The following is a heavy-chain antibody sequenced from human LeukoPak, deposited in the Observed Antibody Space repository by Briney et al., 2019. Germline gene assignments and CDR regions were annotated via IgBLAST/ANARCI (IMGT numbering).Heavy chain of an antibody. CDR1: GASVSSIGYS. CDR3: ARYGSGFNWFDP. Sequence: SETLSLTCGVSGASVSSIGYSWSWIRQPPGRGLEWIGYIYQSGSTSYNPSLQSRVTISIDRSKNQFSLKLSSVTAADTAVYYCARYGSGFNWFDPWGQGTLVTVSS. J-gene: IGHJ5*02. V-gene: IGHV4-30-2*01. D-gene: IGHD3-10*01. CDR2: IYQSGST.